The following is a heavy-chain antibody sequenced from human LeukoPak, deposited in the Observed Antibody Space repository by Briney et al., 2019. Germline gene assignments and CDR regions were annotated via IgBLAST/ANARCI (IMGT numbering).Heavy chain of an antibody. Sequence: GGSLRLSCEASGFTLSSYWMSWVRQAPGKGLEWVANIKQDGSEKYYVDSVKGRFTISRDNAKNSLYLQMNSLRAEDTAVYYCARTYYYDSSDYSALGYWGQGTLVTVSS. CDR2: IKQDGSEK. CDR1: GFTLSSYW. CDR3: ARTYYYDSSDYSALGY. D-gene: IGHD3-22*01. V-gene: IGHV3-7*01. J-gene: IGHJ4*02.